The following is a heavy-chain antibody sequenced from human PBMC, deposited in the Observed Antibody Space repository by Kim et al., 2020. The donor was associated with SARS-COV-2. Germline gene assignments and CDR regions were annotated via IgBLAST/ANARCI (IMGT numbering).Heavy chain of an antibody. Sequence: SVKVSCKSSGGTFSSYAISWVRQAPGQGLEWMGRIIPILGIANYAQKFQGRVTITADKSTSTAYMELSSLRSEDTAVYYCARGAYYYYYGMDVWGQGTTVTVSS. CDR1: GGTFSSYA. V-gene: IGHV1-69*04. CDR2: IIPILGIA. CDR3: ARGAYYYYYGMDV. J-gene: IGHJ6*02.